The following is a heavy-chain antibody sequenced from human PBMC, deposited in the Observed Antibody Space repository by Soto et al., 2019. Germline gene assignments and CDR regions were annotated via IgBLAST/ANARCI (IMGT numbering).Heavy chain of an antibody. CDR2: VNHRGET. CDR3: ARGKRMQLWLKSYFDT. CDR1: GGSFTCYF. V-gene: IGHV4-34*01. J-gene: IGHJ4*02. Sequence: PSETLSLTCAVYGGSFTCYFWSWIRHAPGKGLEWIGEVNHRGETNYSPSLKSRLTISGDTSKNHISLKLSSVTAADTAVYYCARGKRMQLWLKSYFDTWGQGTPVTVSS. D-gene: IGHD5-18*01.